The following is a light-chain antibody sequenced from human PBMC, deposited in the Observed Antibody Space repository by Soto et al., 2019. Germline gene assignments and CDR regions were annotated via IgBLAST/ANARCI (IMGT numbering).Light chain of an antibody. CDR2: DAS. V-gene: IGKV3-11*01. Sequence: EIVMTQSPATLSVSPGERATLSCRASQSVSSYLAWFQQKPGQAPRLLIYDASNRATGIPARFSGSGSGTDFTLTISSLEPEDFAVYYCQQRSNFFGGGTKVDIK. J-gene: IGKJ4*01. CDR1: QSVSSY. CDR3: QQRSNF.